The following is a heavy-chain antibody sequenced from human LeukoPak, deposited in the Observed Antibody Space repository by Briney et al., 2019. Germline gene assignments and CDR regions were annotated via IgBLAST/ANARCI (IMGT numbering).Heavy chain of an antibody. CDR3: AKLGAYSSSWYGFFDY. Sequence: GESLKISCKGSGYSFSNYWIGWVRQMPGKGLEWMGIIYPGESETRYSPSVQGQVTISADKSITTAYLQWSSLKASGTAMYYCAKLGAYSSSWYGFFDYWGQGTLVAVSS. V-gene: IGHV5-51*01. CDR2: IYPGESET. CDR1: GYSFSNYW. D-gene: IGHD6-13*01. J-gene: IGHJ4*02.